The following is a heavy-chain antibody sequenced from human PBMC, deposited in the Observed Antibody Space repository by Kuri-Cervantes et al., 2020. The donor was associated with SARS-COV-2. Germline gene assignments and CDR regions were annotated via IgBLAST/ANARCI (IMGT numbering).Heavy chain of an antibody. CDR1: EFTFSDYY. D-gene: IGHD3-10*01. Sequence: GESLKISCAASEFTFSDYYMTWVRQAPGKGLEWVSVIYSGGTTYYADSVRGRFTFSRDSSNNTLHLQMNSLRAEDTAVYYCARALYNSGSYYWGAFDLWGQGTMVTVSS. J-gene: IGHJ3*01. CDR2: IYSGGTT. CDR3: ARALYNSGSYYWGAFDL. V-gene: IGHV3-53*01.